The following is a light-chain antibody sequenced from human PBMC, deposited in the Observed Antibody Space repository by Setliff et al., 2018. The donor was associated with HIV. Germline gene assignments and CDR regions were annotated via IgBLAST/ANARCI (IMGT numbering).Light chain of an antibody. J-gene: IGLJ1*01. CDR2: DTS. V-gene: IGLV7-46*01. Sequence: AVVTQEPSLTVSPGGTVTLTCGSSTGAVTSGHFPYWFQQKPGQAPRTLIYDTSSKHSWTPARFSGSLLGGKAALTLSGAQPEDEADYYCLLSYSTDPDVFGTGTKVTVL. CDR1: TGAVTSGHF. CDR3: LLSYSTDPDV.